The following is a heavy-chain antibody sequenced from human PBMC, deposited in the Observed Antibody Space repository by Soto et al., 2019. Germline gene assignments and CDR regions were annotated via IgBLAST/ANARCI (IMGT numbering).Heavy chain of an antibody. J-gene: IGHJ4*02. Sequence: QVQLVQSGAEVKKPGASVKVSCKASGYTFTSYAMHWVRQAAGQRLEWMGWINAGNGNTKYSQKFQGRVTITRDTSASTAYMELSSLRSEDTAVYYCARTSVVVVAAPDYWGQGTLVTVSS. CDR1: GYTFTSYA. V-gene: IGHV1-3*01. CDR2: INAGNGNT. D-gene: IGHD2-15*01. CDR3: ARTSVVVVAAPDY.